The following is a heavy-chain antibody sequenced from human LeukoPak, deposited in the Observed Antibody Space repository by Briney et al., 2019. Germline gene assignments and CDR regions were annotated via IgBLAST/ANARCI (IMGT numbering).Heavy chain of an antibody. CDR3: ARSGYSYGADAFDI. Sequence: SETLSLTCTISGASIDSYYWSWIRQPPGKGLEWIGYIYYSGTTNYNPSLKRRVTISVDTSKNQFSLKLSSVTAADTAVYYCARSGYSYGADAFDIWGQGTMVTVSS. CDR2: IYYSGTT. CDR1: GASIDSYY. V-gene: IGHV4-59*01. D-gene: IGHD5-18*01. J-gene: IGHJ3*02.